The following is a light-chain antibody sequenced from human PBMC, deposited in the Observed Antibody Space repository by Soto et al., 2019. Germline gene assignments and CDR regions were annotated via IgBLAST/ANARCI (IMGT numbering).Light chain of an antibody. CDR1: ALPKKY. CDR2: KDS. J-gene: IGLJ2*01. V-gene: IGLV3-16*01. CDR3: LSADSSGTV. Sequence: SSELTQPPSVSVSLGQMARITCSGEALPKKYAYWYQQKPGQFPVLVIYKDSERPSGIPERFSGSSSGTIVTLTISGVQAEDEADYYCLSADSSGTVFGGGTKLTVL.